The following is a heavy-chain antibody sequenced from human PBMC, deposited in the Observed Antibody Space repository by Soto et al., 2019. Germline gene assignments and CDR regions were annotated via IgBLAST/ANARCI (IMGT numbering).Heavy chain of an antibody. D-gene: IGHD6-19*01. CDR1: GYSISSGYY. CDR3: ARTRIVGIAVFFDY. Sequence: SETLSLTCAVSGYSISSGYYWGWIRQPPGKGLEWIGYIYYSGSTNYNPSLKSRVTISVDTSKNQFSLKLSSVTAADTAVYYCARTRIVGIAVFFDYWGQGTLVTVSS. J-gene: IGHJ4*02. V-gene: IGHV4-38-2*01. CDR2: IYYSGST.